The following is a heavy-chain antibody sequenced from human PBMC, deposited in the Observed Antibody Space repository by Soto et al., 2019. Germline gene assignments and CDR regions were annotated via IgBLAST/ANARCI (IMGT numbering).Heavy chain of an antibody. V-gene: IGHV3-48*03. CDR2: ISSSGSTI. D-gene: IGHD3-10*01. CDR3: ARDLSYYGSGSY. CDR1: GFTFSSYE. Sequence: PVGSLRLSCAASGFTFSSYEMNWVRQAPGKGLEWVSYISSSGSTIYYADSVKGRFTISRDNAKNSLYLQMNSLRAEDTAVYYCARDLSYYGSGSYWGQGTLVTVSS. J-gene: IGHJ4*02.